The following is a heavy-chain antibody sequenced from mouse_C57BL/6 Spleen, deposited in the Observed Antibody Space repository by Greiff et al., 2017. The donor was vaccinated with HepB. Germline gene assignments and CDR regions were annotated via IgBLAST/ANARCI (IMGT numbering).Heavy chain of an antibody. J-gene: IGHJ1*03. CDR2: IYPGDGDN. CDR3: ARGGTVGYFDV. Sequence: VQLQQSGPELVKPGASVKISCKASGYAFSSSWMNWVKQRPGKGLEWIGRIYPGDGDNNYNGKFKGKATLTADKSSSTAYMQLSSLTSEASAVYFCARGGTVGYFDVWGTGTTVTVSS. CDR1: GYAFSSSW. D-gene: IGHD1-1*01. V-gene: IGHV1-82*01.